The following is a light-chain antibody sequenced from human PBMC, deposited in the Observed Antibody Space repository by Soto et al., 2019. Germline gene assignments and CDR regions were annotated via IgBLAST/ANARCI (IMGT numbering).Light chain of an antibody. CDR1: QSVSSSY. CDR2: GAS. J-gene: IGKJ1*01. V-gene: IGKV3-20*01. CDR3: QQYTRATLK. Sequence: EIVLTQSAGTLSLSPGDRAPLSCRASQSVSSSYLAWYQQKPGQPPRLVISGASSRTSGIPDRFSASGSGTESTLTIRSLEPEHDAVYYCQQYTRATLKFGERTKLDLK.